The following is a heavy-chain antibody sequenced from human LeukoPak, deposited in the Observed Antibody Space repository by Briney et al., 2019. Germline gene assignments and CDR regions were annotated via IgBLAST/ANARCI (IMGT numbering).Heavy chain of an antibody. D-gene: IGHD6-19*01. CDR2: ISYSGTT. V-gene: IGHV4-59*01. CDR1: GDSISSYY. J-gene: IGHJ4*02. Sequence: SETLSLTCFVSGDSISSYYWTWIRQPPGKGLVWIGYISYSGTTNYNPSLKSRVTISLDTSEKQFSLEVNSVTAADTAVYYCARGTLYRGWSYYLDFWGQGSQVTVSS. CDR3: ARGTLYRGWSYYLDF.